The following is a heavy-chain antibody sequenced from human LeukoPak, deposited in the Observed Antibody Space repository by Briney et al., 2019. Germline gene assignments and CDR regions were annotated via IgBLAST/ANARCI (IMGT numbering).Heavy chain of an antibody. Sequence: GGSLRLSCAGSGFIFSGSAMHWVRQASGKGLEWVGRIRSKANNYATAYAASVKGRFIVSKDDSKNTAYLQMNSLKIEDTAVYYCTKGTNSGGWYYFDLWGQGTLVTVSS. CDR1: GFIFSGSA. J-gene: IGHJ4*02. CDR2: IRSKANNYAT. D-gene: IGHD6-13*01. CDR3: TKGTNSGGWYYFDL. V-gene: IGHV3-73*01.